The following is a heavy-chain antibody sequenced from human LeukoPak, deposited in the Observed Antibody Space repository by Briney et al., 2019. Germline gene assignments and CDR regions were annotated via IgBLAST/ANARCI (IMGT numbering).Heavy chain of an antibody. D-gene: IGHD6-13*01. CDR1: GYSISSGYY. CDR3: ARGPGKAAGGSLHY. CDR2: IYYSGST. Sequence: PSETLSLTCTVSGYSISSGYYWGWIRQPPGKGLEWIGYIYYSGSTYYNPSLKSRVAISVDMSKNQFSLKLSSVTAADTAVYYCARGPGKAAGGSLHYWGQGTLVTVSS. J-gene: IGHJ4*02. V-gene: IGHV4-30-4*08.